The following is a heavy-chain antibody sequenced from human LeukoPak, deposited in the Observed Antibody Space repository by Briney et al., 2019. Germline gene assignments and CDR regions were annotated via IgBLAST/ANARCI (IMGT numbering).Heavy chain of an antibody. D-gene: IGHD3-9*01. J-gene: IGHJ4*03. CDR2: IYYSGST. CDR3: AGAPAGGSDWLSPFDY. V-gene: IGHV4-39*01. Sequence: SETLSLTCTVPGVSISSTTLYWGWVRQSPGKGLEWIGTIYYSGSTYYNPSLKSRVTISVDTSKNQFSLRLTSVTAADTAIYYCAGAPAGGSDWLSPFDYWGQGTTVTVSS. CDR1: GVSISSTTLY.